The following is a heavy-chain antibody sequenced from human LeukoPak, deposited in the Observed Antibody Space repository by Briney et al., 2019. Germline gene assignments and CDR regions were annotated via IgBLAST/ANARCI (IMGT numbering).Heavy chain of an antibody. CDR2: IKSKTDGGTT. J-gene: IGHJ3*02. CDR3: TTVVVVAATDDAFDI. Sequence: PGGSLRLSCAASGFTFSNAWMSWVRQAPGKGLEWVGRIKSKTDGGTTDYAAPVKGRFTVSRDDSKNTLYLQMNSLKTEDTAVYYCTTVVVVAATDDAFDIWGQGTMVTVSS. D-gene: IGHD2-15*01. V-gene: IGHV3-15*01. CDR1: GFTFSNAW.